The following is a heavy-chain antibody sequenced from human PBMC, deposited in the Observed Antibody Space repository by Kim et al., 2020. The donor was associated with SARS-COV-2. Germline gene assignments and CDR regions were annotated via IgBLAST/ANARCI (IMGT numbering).Heavy chain of an antibody. Sequence: GGSLRLSCAVSGFTFSSFGMHWVRQAPGKGLEWVAVTSNDGSNKYYADAVKGRFTISRDNSKNTLYLQMNSLRAEDTAVYYCAKDIGGSYWGLYYGMDGWGQGTTVTVSS. D-gene: IGHD1-26*01. CDR1: GFTFSSFG. CDR2: TSNDGSNK. V-gene: IGHV3-30*18. J-gene: IGHJ6*02. CDR3: AKDIGGSYWGLYYGMDG.